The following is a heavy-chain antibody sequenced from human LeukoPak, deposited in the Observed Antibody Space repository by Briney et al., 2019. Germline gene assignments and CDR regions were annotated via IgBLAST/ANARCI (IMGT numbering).Heavy chain of an antibody. CDR2: ISRTSSYI. D-gene: IGHD2-15*01. J-gene: IGHJ4*02. V-gene: IGHV3-21*01. Sequence: TGGSLRLSCAASGFTFSSYNMNWVRQAPGKGLEWVSSISRTSSYIYYADSVKGQFTISRDNAQNSLYLQMNSLRVEDTAVYYCARVLETDCSGGSCYSGLDYWGQGTLVTVSS. CDR1: GFTFSSYN. CDR3: ARVLETDCSGGSCYSGLDY.